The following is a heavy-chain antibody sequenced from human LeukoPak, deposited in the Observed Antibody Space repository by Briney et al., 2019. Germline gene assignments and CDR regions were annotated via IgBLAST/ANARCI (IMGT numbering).Heavy chain of an antibody. D-gene: IGHD4-23*01. CDR2: ISTTSTYI. CDR3: AKDRLEYGGGDAFDI. V-gene: IGHV3-21*04. Sequence: GGSLRLSCAASGFAFSSYNMKWVRQAPGKGLEWVSFISTTSTYIYYADSVKGRFTVSRDNFKNLLYLQMNGLRAEDTAVYYCAKDRLEYGGGDAFDIWGQGTMVTVSS. J-gene: IGHJ3*02. CDR1: GFAFSSYN.